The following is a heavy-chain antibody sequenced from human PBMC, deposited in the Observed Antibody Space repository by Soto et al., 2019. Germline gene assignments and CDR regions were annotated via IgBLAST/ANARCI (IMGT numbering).Heavy chain of an antibody. J-gene: IGHJ4*02. CDR1: GFMFGDYA. V-gene: IGHV3-9*01. CDR3: VRANKRSLSGSFGRSNPYFFAH. D-gene: IGHD1-26*01. CDR2: ISWSSSST. Sequence: EVRLVESGGTLVQPGRSLRLSCAGSGFMFGDYAMHWVRQAPGKGLEWVSGISWSSSSTAYADSVKGRFTISRDDAKNSLYLQMNSLRPEDTAFYYCVRANKRSLSGSFGRSNPYFFAHWGQGALVSVSS.